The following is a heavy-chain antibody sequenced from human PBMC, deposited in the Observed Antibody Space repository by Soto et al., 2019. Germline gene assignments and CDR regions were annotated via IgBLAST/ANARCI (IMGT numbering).Heavy chain of an antibody. V-gene: IGHV3-72*01. CDR2: SRNRVKSFTT. J-gene: IGHJ4*02. D-gene: IGHD3-3*01. CDR1: GFTLSDHY. Sequence: EVQLVESGGGLVQPGGSLRLSCAASGFTLSDHYLDWVRQAPGKGLEWVGRSRNRVKSFTTAYAASVRGRFTFSRDDSTNSLYLQMNSLKTDDTAVYYCARASTPDSTGYEYWGQGTLVTVSS. CDR3: ARASTPDSTGYEY.